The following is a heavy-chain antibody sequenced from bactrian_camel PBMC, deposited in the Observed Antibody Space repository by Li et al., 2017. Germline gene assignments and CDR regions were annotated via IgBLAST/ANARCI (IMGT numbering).Heavy chain of an antibody. CDR2: IYSGGGSI. J-gene: IGHJ4*01. CDR1: GFTFSMYY. Sequence: HVQLVESGGGLVQPGGSLRLSCAASGFTFSMYYMSWVRQAPGKGLEWVSSIYSGGGSIYYADSVKGRFTISRDNAKNTVYLQMNSLKSTDTALYFCATDPYAYWGQGTQVTVS. CDR3: ATDPYAY. V-gene: IGHV3-2*01.